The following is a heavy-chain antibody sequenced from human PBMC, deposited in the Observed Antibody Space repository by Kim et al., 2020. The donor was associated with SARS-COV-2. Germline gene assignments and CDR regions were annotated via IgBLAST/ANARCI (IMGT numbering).Heavy chain of an antibody. D-gene: IGHD7-27*01. Sequence: TTNTAASVKGRFTITRDNAKNSLYLQMNSLRAEDTAVYYCARGTGGWFDPWGQGTLVTVSS. J-gene: IGHJ5*02. V-gene: IGHV3-48*01. CDR2: TT. CDR3: ARGTGGWFDP.